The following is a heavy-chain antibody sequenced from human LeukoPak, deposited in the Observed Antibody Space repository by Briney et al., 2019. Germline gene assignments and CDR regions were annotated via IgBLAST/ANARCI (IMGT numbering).Heavy chain of an antibody. Sequence: GGSLRLSCAASGFTFSSYAMSWVRQAPGKGLEWVSGISGSGGDTYYADSVKGRFTISRDNSKDTLYLQMNSLRTEDTAVYYCAKGRVGANGYYYYGMDVWGQGTTVTVSS. D-gene: IGHD1-26*01. CDR2: ISGSGGDT. CDR1: GFTFSSYA. CDR3: AKGRVGANGYYYYGMDV. J-gene: IGHJ6*02. V-gene: IGHV3-23*01.